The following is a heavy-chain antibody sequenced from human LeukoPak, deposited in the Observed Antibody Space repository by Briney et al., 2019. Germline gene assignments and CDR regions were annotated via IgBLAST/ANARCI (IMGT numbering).Heavy chain of an antibody. CDR3: AREASYYYDSSGPLGAFDI. CDR2: ISSSGNTK. V-gene: IGHV3-48*01. CDR1: RFTFSSYS. J-gene: IGHJ3*02. Sequence: PGGSLRLSCAASRFTFSSYSMNWVRQAPGKGLEWVSYISSSGNTKYYADSVKGRFTISRDNAKNSLYLQMNSLRAEDTAVYYCAREASYYYDSSGPLGAFDIWGQGTMVTVSS. D-gene: IGHD3-22*01.